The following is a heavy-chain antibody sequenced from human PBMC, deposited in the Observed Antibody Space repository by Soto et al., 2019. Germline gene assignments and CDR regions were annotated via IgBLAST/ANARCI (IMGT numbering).Heavy chain of an antibody. CDR3: AKEWYYYDSSGSLGY. CDR2: ISGSGGST. V-gene: IGHV3-23*01. Sequence: GGSMRLSCGASGFTFSGYAVSWVRQAPGKGLEWVSAISGSGGSTYYADSVKGRFTISRDNSKNTLYLQMNSLRAEDTAVYYCAKEWYYYDSSGSLGYWGQGTLVTVSS. D-gene: IGHD3-22*01. J-gene: IGHJ4*02. CDR1: GFTFSGYA.